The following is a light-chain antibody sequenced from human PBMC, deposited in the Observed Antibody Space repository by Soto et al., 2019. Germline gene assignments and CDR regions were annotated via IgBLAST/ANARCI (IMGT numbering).Light chain of an antibody. CDR3: QQHNQWPIT. CDR2: YIS. J-gene: IGKJ5*01. V-gene: IGKV3D-15*01. CDR1: QSAGNF. Sequence: IVMAPSPANRSVSPGEKASLSCRASQSAGNFLAWYQQKPGQAPRLLIYYISTRATGIPARFSGSGSGTEFTLTINSLQSEDSAVYYCQQHNQWPITFGQGTLLEIK.